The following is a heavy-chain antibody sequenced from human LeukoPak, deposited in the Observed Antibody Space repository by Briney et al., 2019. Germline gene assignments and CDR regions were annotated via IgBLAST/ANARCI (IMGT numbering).Heavy chain of an antibody. CDR2: ISGSGGST. V-gene: IGHV3-23*01. Sequence: GGSLRLSCAASGFTFSSYAMSWVRQAPGKGLEWVSAISGSGGSTYYADSVKGRFTISRDNSKNTLYLQMNSLRAEDTAVYYCAKDGYYYDSRGFFHLNWFDPWGQGTLVTVSS. CDR1: GFTFSSYA. D-gene: IGHD3-22*01. J-gene: IGHJ5*02. CDR3: AKDGYYYDSRGFFHLNWFDP.